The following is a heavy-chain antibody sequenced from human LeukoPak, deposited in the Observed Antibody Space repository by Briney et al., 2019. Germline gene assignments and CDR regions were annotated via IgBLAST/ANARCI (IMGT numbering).Heavy chain of an antibody. CDR2: INPNSGDT. CDR1: GYTFTGYY. D-gene: IGHD5-18*01. J-gene: IGHJ4*02. V-gene: IGHV1-2*02. CDR3: ARGYSYGSADY. Sequence: ASVKVSCKASGYTFTGYYMHWVRQAPGQGLEWMGWINPNSGDTDYAQNFQGRVAMTRDTSISTAFMELSRLRSDDTAVYYCARGYSYGSADYWGQGTLVTVSS.